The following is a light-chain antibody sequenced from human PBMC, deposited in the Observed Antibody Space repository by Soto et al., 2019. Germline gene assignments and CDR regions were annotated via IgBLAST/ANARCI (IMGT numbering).Light chain of an antibody. CDR3: QQYGSSPIT. Sequence: EIVLTQSPGTLSLSPGERATLSSRASQNVTSSYLAWYQQKPGQAPRLLIYGASSRATGIPDRFSGSGSGTDFTLTISRLEPEDFAVYYCQQYGSSPITFGQGTRLEIK. J-gene: IGKJ5*01. CDR2: GAS. V-gene: IGKV3-20*01. CDR1: QNVTSSY.